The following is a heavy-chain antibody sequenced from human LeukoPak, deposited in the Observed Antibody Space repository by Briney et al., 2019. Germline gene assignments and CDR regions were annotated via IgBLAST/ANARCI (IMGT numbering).Heavy chain of an antibody. CDR1: GGTFSSYA. Sequence: SVKVSCKASGGTFSSYAISWVRQAPGQGLEWMGGIIPIFGTANYAQKFQGRVTITADESTSTAYMELSSLISEDTAVYYCARGPMVRGVINYYYMDVWGKGTTVTVSS. CDR3: ARGPMVRGVINYYYMDV. J-gene: IGHJ6*03. D-gene: IGHD3-10*01. V-gene: IGHV1-69*13. CDR2: IIPIFGTA.